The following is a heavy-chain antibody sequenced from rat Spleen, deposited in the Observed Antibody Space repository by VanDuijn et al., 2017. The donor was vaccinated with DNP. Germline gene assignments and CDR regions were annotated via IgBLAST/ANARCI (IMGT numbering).Heavy chain of an antibody. CDR2: INNAGST. D-gene: IGHD1-7*01. CDR3: ARWTRYFDY. J-gene: IGHJ2*01. V-gene: IGHV3-3*01. Sequence: DVQLQESGPGLVKPSQSLSLTCSVTAYSITSSYRWNWIRKFPGSRLEWMGYINNAGSTDYNPSLKSRISITRDTSKNQFFLQVNSVTTEDTATYYCARWTRYFDYWGQGIMVTVSS. CDR1: AYSITSSYR.